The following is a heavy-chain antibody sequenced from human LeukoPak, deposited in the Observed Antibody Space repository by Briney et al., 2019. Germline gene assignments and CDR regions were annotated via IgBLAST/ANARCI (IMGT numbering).Heavy chain of an antibody. Sequence: GASVKVSCKASGYTFTSYGISWVRQAPGQGLEWMGWISAYNGNTNYAQKLQGRVTMTTDTSTSTAYMELRCLRSDDTAVYYCARGLEWLTRRHTWFDPWGQGTLVTVSS. CDR3: ARGLEWLTRRHTWFDP. D-gene: IGHD3-3*01. V-gene: IGHV1-18*01. CDR1: GYTFTSYG. J-gene: IGHJ5*02. CDR2: ISAYNGNT.